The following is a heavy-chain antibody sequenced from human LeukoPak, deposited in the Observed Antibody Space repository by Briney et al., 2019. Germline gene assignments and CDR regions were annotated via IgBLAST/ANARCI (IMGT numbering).Heavy chain of an antibody. CDR1: GGSISSYY. CDR2: IYTSGST. V-gene: IGHV4-4*09. D-gene: IGHD6-13*01. CDR3: ARHGGLATAADYFDY. J-gene: IGHJ4*02. Sequence: SETLSLTCTVSGGSISSYYRSWIRQPPGKGLEWIGYIYTSGSTNYNPSLKSRVTISVDTSKNQFSLKLSSVTAADTAVYYCARHGGLATAADYFDYWGQGTLVTVSS.